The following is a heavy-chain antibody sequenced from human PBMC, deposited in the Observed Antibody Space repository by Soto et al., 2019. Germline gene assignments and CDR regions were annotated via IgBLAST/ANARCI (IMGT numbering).Heavy chain of an antibody. Sequence: GGARILSWAASGFTFSIYAMNWVRQAPGKGLEWVSGISGSGGNTYYADSVKGRFTISRDSSKNTVSLEMTSLRAEDTAVYYCAKGGRQWLVTSDFNYWGQGALVTVSS. CDR1: GFTFSIYA. CDR2: ISGSGGNT. J-gene: IGHJ4*02. CDR3: AKGGRQWLVTSDFNY. D-gene: IGHD6-19*01. V-gene: IGHV3-23*01.